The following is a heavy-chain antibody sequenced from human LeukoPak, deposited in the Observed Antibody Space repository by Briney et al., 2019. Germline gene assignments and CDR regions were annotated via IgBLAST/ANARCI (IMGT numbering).Heavy chain of an antibody. CDR1: GFTFSAYG. CDR3: ARDKGGMVPFDH. V-gene: IGHV3-23*01. Sequence: GGSLRLSCAASGFTFSAYGMSWVRKSPGRGLEWVSGISANGSITFYARSVRGRFTISRDNPQNTVYLQMNSLRAEDTAVYFCARDKGGMVPFDHWGQGTLVTVSS. D-gene: IGHD3-10*01. J-gene: IGHJ4*02. CDR2: ISANGSIT.